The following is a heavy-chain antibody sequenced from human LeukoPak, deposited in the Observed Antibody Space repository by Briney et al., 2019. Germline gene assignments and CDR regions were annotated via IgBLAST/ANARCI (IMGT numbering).Heavy chain of an antibody. CDR3: ARRAYSSGFYYFDC. J-gene: IGHJ4*02. D-gene: IGHD6-19*01. V-gene: IGHV4-61*08. CDR2: IYYSGST. CDR1: GGFISSGGYY. Sequence: PSETLSLTCTVSGGFISSGGYYWSWIRQHPGKGLEWIGYIYYSGSTNYNPSLKSRVTIAVDTSKNQFSLKLSSVTAADTAVYYCARRAYSSGFYYFDCWGQGTLVTVSS.